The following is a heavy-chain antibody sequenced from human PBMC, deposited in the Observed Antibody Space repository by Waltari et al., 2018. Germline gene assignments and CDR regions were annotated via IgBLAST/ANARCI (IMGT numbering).Heavy chain of an antibody. CDR2: SSGGGTST. CDR3: TKRGSLYYYGMDV. Sequence: EVQLLESGGGLVQPGGSLRLSCEASGFPFHTYAMSWVRQAPGRGLEWVSASSGGGTSTFYADSVKGRFTISRDSSKNTLYLHMNSLRAEDTAIYYCTKRGSLYYYGMDVWGQGTTVTVSS. V-gene: IGHV3-23*01. J-gene: IGHJ6*02. D-gene: IGHD3-10*01. CDR1: GFPFHTYA.